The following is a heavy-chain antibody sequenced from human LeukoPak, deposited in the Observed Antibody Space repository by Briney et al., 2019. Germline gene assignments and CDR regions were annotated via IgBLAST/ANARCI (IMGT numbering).Heavy chain of an antibody. CDR3: ARWGADYDSSGVRNAFDI. V-gene: IGHV4-39*07. Sequence: SETLSLTCTVSGDSITSGSYYWGWVRQPPGKGLEWLGTIYYRGTTYYNPSLKRRVTISVDTSKNQFSLKLSSVTAADTAVYYCARWGADYDSSGVRNAFDIWGQGTMVTVSS. CDR1: GDSITSGSYY. D-gene: IGHD3-22*01. J-gene: IGHJ3*02. CDR2: IYYRGTT.